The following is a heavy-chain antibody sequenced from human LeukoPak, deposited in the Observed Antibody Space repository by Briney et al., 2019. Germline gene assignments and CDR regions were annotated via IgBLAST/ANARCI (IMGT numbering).Heavy chain of an antibody. Sequence: SETLSLTCTVSGYSISSGYYWGWIRQPPGKGLEWIGYIYYSGSTNYNPSLKSRVTISVDTSKNQFSLKLSSVTAADTAVYYCARDGSGSSNYDYYGMDVWGQGTTVTVSS. D-gene: IGHD3-10*01. CDR2: IYYSGST. CDR3: ARDGSGSSNYDYYGMDV. V-gene: IGHV4-38-2*02. CDR1: GYSISSGYY. J-gene: IGHJ6*02.